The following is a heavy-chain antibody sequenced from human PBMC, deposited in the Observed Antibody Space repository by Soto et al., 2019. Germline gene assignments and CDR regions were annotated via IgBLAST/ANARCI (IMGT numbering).Heavy chain of an antibody. J-gene: IGHJ4*02. CDR1: GYTFTSYA. Sequence: GASVKVSCKASGYTFTSYAMHWVRQAPGQRLEWMGWINAGNGNTKSSQKFQGRVTITRDTSASTAYMELSSLRSEDTAVYYCARTSGYYFYDYWGQGTLVTVSS. CDR3: ARTSGYYFYDY. V-gene: IGHV1-3*01. CDR2: INAGNGNT. D-gene: IGHD3-3*01.